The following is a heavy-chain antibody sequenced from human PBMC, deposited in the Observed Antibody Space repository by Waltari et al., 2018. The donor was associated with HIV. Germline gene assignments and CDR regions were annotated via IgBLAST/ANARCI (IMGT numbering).Heavy chain of an antibody. CDR3: LRGGGSWLYDMYYYQGMDV. D-gene: IGHD3-10*01. J-gene: IGHJ6*02. CDR2: VSAYDGNR. V-gene: IGHV1-18*01. Sequence: VQLVQSGPEMRKPRASVKISCRPSGCTFTNYVFSRGRQAPGQGLEWLGWVSAYDGNRGVVQTFKDRVTLTKDSSTTTAYLEIRNLRSDDTATVYCLRGGGSWLYDMYYYQGMDVWGQGTAVTVSS. CDR1: GCTFTNYV.